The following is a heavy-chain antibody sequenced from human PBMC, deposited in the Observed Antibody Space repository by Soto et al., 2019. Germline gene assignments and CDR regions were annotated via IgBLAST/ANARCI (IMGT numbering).Heavy chain of an antibody. D-gene: IGHD2-15*01. J-gene: IGHJ4*02. V-gene: IGHV4-34*01. CDR1: GESFSDFY. Sequence: LSLTCAVYGESFSDFYWGWIRQPPGKGLEWIGEIHHSGSTNYNPSLKSRLTMSVDTSKNQLSLKLRSVTAADTAVYYCAGGKTYCSGGACYGQFDYWGQGTLVTVSS. CDR2: IHHSGST. CDR3: AGGKTYCSGGACYGQFDY.